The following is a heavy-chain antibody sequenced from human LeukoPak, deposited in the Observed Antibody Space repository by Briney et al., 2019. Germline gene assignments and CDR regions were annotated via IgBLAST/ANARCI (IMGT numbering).Heavy chain of an antibody. CDR3: ARDRRSSAGSDF. Sequence: PGGSLRLSCPASGFTFTDYWMSWVRQAPGGGLEWVANINQAGTGKYYLDSLKGRFSISRDNTRNSLFLQMHSLRADDTAVYYCARDRRSSAGSDFWGQGTRVTVSS. J-gene: IGHJ4*02. D-gene: IGHD6-25*01. V-gene: IGHV3-7*01. CDR2: INQAGTGK. CDR1: GFTFTDYW.